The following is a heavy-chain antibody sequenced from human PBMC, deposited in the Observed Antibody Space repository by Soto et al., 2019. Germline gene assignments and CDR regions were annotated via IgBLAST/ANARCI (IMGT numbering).Heavy chain of an antibody. J-gene: IGHJ5*02. D-gene: IGHD3-10*01. CDR1: GFTFSSYS. V-gene: IGHV3-30*18. Sequence: GGSLRLTCAASGFTFSSYSMHLVRPAPGKGLEWVAVISYDGSNKYYADSVKGRFTISRDNSKNTLYLQMNSLRAEDTAVYYCAKDPRMVRGVINWFDPWGQGNLVTVSS. CDR3: AKDPRMVRGVINWFDP. CDR2: ISYDGSNK.